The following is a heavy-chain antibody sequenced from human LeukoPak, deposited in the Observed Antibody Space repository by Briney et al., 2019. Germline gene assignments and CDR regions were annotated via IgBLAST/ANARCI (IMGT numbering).Heavy chain of an antibody. CDR3: AREDTAMVMYFDY. J-gene: IGHJ4*02. CDR2: INPSGGST. V-gene: IGHV1-46*01. Sequence: APVKVSCKASGYTFTSYYMHWVRQAPGQGLEWMGIINPSGGSTSYAQKFQGRVTMTRDMSTSTVYMELSSLRSEDTAVYYCAREDTAMVMYFDYWGQGTLVTVSS. D-gene: IGHD5-18*01. CDR1: GYTFTSYY.